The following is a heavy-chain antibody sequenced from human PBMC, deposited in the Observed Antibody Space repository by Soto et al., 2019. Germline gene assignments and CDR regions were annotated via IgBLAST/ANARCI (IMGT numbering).Heavy chain of an antibody. D-gene: IGHD2-2*01. J-gene: IGHJ5*02. CDR3: ARVVPGAEACFGP. Sequence: QVQLVQSGGEVKRPRASVKVSCKTSGYTFSNYGITWVRQAPGQPLEWLGWISLYSDGTNYAQKFQGRVSMTTDTSTTTAYMELTSLRSDDTAVYYCARVVPGAEACFGPLGEGALVTVSS. CDR1: GYTFSNYG. V-gene: IGHV1-18*01. CDR2: ISLYSDGT.